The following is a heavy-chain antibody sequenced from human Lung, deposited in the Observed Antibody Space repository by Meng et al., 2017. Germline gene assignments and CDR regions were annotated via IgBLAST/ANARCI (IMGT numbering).Heavy chain of an antibody. CDR3: ARDKPPNDV. Sequence: LELLEPGGGVVQAGGSLRLSCAASGFTFYTYAMHWVRQAPGKGLEWVSLMSFDGAQIYYSDSVRGRFTISRDNSKNTLYLQMNSLRAEDTAVYYCARDKPPNDVWGRGTLVTVSS. V-gene: IGHV3-30*01. J-gene: IGHJ2*01. CDR2: MSFDGAQI. CDR1: GFTFYTYA.